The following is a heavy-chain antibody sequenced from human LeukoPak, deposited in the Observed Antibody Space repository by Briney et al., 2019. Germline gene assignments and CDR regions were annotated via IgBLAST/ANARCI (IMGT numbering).Heavy chain of an antibody. V-gene: IGHV4-4*07. CDR3: ARGRYCSADICSGGDAFDI. CDR1: GGSVNNYY. CDR2: IYTRGRT. J-gene: IGHJ3*02. D-gene: IGHD2-15*01. Sequence: SETLSLTCTVSGGSVNNYYRSWIRQPAGKGLEWIVRIYTRGRTNYHPPIKSRVTMSVDTSKNQFPLKLSSVTAAAPAVYYCARGRYCSADICSGGDAFDIWGQGTMVSVSS.